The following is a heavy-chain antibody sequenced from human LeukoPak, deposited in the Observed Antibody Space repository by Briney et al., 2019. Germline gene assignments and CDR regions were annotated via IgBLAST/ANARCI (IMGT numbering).Heavy chain of an antibody. D-gene: IGHD6-6*01. V-gene: IGHV4-34*01. CDR1: GGSFSGYY. J-gene: IGHJ4*02. CDR3: AGGGARGAARQFFY. Sequence: KPSETLSLTCAVYGGSFSGYYWSWIRQPPGKGLEWIGEINHSGSTNYNPSLKSRVTISVDTSKNQFSLKLSSVTAADTAVYYCAGGGARGAARQFFYWGQGTLVTVSS. CDR2: INHSGST.